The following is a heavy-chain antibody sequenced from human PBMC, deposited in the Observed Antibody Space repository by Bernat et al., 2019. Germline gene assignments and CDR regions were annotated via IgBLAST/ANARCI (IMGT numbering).Heavy chain of an antibody. V-gene: IGHV3-9*01. D-gene: IGHD5-12*01. CDR1: GFTFDDYA. CDR2: ISLNSGSI. CDR3: AKDFRGYSGYDSPDFDY. Sequence: EVQLVESGGGLVQPGRSLRLSCAASGFTFDDYAMHWVRQAPGKGLGWVSGISLNSGSIGYADSVKGRFTISRDNAKNSLYLQMNSLRAEDTALYYCAKDFRGYSGYDSPDFDYWGQGTLVTVSS. J-gene: IGHJ4*02.